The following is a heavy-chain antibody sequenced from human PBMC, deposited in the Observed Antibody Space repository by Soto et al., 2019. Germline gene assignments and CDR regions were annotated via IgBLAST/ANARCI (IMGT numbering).Heavy chain of an antibody. V-gene: IGHV4-30-4*01. CDR3: ARGPSGDKVDY. CDR1: GGSINNNGYF. D-gene: IGHD1-26*01. J-gene: IGHJ4*02. CDR2: IYNSGST. Sequence: QVQLQESGPGVVEPSQTLSLTCTVSGGSINNNGYFWSWIRQPPGSGLEWIGHIYNSGSTYSNPSLKSRLTISVDTSKNQLSLKLSSVTAADTAVYYCARGPSGDKVDYWGQGTLVTVSS.